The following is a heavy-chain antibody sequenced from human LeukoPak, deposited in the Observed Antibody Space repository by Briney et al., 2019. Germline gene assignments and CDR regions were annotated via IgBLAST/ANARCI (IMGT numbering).Heavy chain of an antibody. J-gene: IGHJ3*02. CDR1: GYTFTNYG. CDR2: ISAYNGNK. V-gene: IGHV1-18*01. CDR3: ARDRWSSGSSEGALDI. Sequence: ASVKVSCKASGYTFTNYGISWVRQAPGQGLDWMGWISAYNGNKVYAQELQGRVTMTTDTSTSTAYMELRSLRSDDTAVYYCARDRWSSGSSEGALDIWGQGTMVTVSS. D-gene: IGHD6-6*01.